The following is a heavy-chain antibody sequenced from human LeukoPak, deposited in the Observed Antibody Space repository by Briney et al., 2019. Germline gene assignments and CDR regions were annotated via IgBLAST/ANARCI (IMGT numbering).Heavy chain of an antibody. CDR2: IYYSGST. J-gene: IGHJ5*02. V-gene: IGHV4-30-4*01. Sequence: PSQTLSLTCTVSGGSISSGEYYWSWIRQPPGKGLERIGYIYYSGSTYYNPSLKSRVTISVDTSKNQFSLQLSSVTAADTAVYYCAKVGPARVRWFQFDPWGQGTLVTVSS. CDR3: AKVGPARVRWFQFDP. CDR1: GGSISSGEYY. D-gene: IGHD4-23*01.